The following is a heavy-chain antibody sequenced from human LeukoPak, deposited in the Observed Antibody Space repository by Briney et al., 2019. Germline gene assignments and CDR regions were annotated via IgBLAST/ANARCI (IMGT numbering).Heavy chain of an antibody. CDR1: GGSFSGYY. CDR2: INHSGST. Sequence: SETLSLTCAVYGGSFSGYYWSWIHQPPGKGLEWIGEINHSGSTNFNPSLKSRVTISLDTSENQFSLKLSSVTAADTAVYYCARRWPYCSGGSCYWYFDLWGRGTLVTVSS. J-gene: IGHJ2*01. V-gene: IGHV4-34*01. D-gene: IGHD2-15*01. CDR3: ARRWPYCSGGSCYWYFDL.